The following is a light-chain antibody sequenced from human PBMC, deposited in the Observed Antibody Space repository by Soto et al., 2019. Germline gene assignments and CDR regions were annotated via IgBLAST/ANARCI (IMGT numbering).Light chain of an antibody. CDR1: QSVVTN. CDR3: QQYSHRPALT. J-gene: IGKJ4*01. V-gene: IGKV3-15*01. Sequence: EIVMTQSPVTLSVSPGERATLSCRASQSVVTNVAWYQQKRGQTPRLLIYSASTRAAGIPDRFSGSGSGTEFTLTISSLQSEDFAVYYGQQYSHRPALTFGGGTKVQIK. CDR2: SAS.